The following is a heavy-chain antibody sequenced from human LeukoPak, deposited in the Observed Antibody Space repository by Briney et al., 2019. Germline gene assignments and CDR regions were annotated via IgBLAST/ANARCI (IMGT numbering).Heavy chain of an antibody. D-gene: IGHD3-10*01. J-gene: IGHJ3*02. CDR1: GGSISSGGYS. Sequence: KPSQTLSLTCAVSGGSISSGGYSWSWIRQPPGKGLEWIGYIYHSGSTYYNPSLKSRVTISVDTSKNHFSLNLSSVTAADTAVYYCARHISIGTNGFDIWGQGTMVTVSS. CDR3: ARHISIGTNGFDI. CDR2: IYHSGST. V-gene: IGHV4-30-2*01.